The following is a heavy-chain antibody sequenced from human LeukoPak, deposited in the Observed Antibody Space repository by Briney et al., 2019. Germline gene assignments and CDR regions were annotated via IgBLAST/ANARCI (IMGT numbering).Heavy chain of an antibody. V-gene: IGHV1-69*05. Sequence: GASVKVSCKASGGTFSSYAISWVRQAPGQGLEWMGGIIPIFGTANYAQKFQGRVTITTDESTSTAYMELSSLRSEDTAVYYCAKDTIFYYDSSGYGRFDYWGQGTLVTVSS. CDR3: AKDTIFYYDSSGYGRFDY. CDR1: GGTFSSYA. D-gene: IGHD3-22*01. J-gene: IGHJ4*02. CDR2: IIPIFGTA.